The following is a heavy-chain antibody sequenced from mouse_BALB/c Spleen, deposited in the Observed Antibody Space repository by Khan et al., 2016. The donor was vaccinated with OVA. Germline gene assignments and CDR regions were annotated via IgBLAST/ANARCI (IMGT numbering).Heavy chain of an antibody. CDR1: GYTFTSYW. Sequence: DLVMPGAAVTLSCKASGYTFTSYWINWIKQRPGQGLEWIGRIGPGSGSTFDNDVFKGKATLTVEAASSTAYIQLSSLSSEDSASYFCARSDYYGSGLYAMDNWGQGTSVIVSS. CDR2: IGPGSGST. D-gene: IGHD1-1*01. V-gene: IGHV1S41*01. J-gene: IGHJ4*01. CDR3: ARSDYYGSGLYAMDN.